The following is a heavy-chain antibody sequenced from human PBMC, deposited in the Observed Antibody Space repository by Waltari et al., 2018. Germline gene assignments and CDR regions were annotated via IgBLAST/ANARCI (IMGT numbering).Heavy chain of an antibody. CDR1: GGPISSSSYY. CDR3: ASLRDGYNSYYFDY. CDR2: IYYSGST. V-gene: IGHV4-39*01. J-gene: IGHJ4*02. Sequence: QLQLQESGPGLVKPSETLSLTCTVSGGPISSSSYYWVWIRQPPGKGLEWIGSIYYSGSTYYNPSLKSRVTISVDTSKNQFSLKLSSVTAADTAVYYCASLRDGYNSYYFDYWGQGTLVTVSS. D-gene: IGHD1-1*01.